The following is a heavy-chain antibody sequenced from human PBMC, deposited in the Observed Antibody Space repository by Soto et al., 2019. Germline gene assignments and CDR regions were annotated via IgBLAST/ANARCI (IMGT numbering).Heavy chain of an antibody. CDR2: IHYSGST. J-gene: IGHJ4*02. CDR1: GGSISSSPYY. D-gene: IGHD3-10*01. CDR3: ARGRVNRRPDPEFAY. Sequence: QLQLQESGPGLVKPSETLSLTCTVSGGSISSSPYYWGWIRQPPGKGLEWMGSIHYSGSTYYNPSLTSRLTISVDPSSNQFSMILSSVTAADTAVNCCARGRVNRRPDPEFAYWGQGTLVTVSS. V-gene: IGHV4-39*01.